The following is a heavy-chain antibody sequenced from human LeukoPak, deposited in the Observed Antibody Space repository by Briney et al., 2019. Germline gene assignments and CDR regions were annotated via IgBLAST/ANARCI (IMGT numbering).Heavy chain of an antibody. J-gene: IGHJ4*02. D-gene: IGHD3-10*01. CDR1: AFTFNNYD. V-gene: IGHV3-30*02. CDR3: AKDSGSYYTSDY. Sequence: GGSLRLSCAASAFTFNNYDMHWVRQAPGKGLEWVAFIRYDGSDKYYADFVEGRFTISRDNSKNTLYLLMNSLRAEDTAVYYCAKDSGSYYTSDYWGQGTLVTVSS. CDR2: IRYDGSDK.